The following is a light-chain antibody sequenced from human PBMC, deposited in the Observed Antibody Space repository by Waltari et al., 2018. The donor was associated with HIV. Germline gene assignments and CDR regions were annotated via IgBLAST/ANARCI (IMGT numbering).Light chain of an antibody. V-gene: IGLV1-40*01. CDR3: QSYDNSLTGSI. CDR2: GNN. J-gene: IGLJ2*01. CDR1: TSTIGAGYD. Sequence: QSVLTQPPSGQSVTISCTGSTSTIGAGYDLHLYQQLPGTAPKVLIYGNNKRPSGVPDRFSGSKSGTSASLAITGLQAEDEADYYCQSYDNSLTGSIFGGGTTLTVL.